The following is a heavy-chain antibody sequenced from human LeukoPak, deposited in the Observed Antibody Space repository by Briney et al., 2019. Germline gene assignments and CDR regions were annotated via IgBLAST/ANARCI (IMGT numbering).Heavy chain of an antibody. D-gene: IGHD4-17*01. CDR3: ARDGGDDYGDPQYYFDY. Sequence: GASVKVSCKASGGTFSSYAISWARQAPGQGLEWMGGIIPIFGTANYAQKFQGRVTITADESTSTAYMELSSLRSEDTAVCYCARDGGDDYGDPQYYFDYWGQGTLVTVSS. CDR1: GGTFSSYA. J-gene: IGHJ4*02. V-gene: IGHV1-69*13. CDR2: IIPIFGTA.